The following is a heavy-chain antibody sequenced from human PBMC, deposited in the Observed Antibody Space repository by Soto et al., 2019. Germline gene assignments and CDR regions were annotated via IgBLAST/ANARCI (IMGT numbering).Heavy chain of an antibody. J-gene: IGHJ6*02. Sequence: ASVKVSCKASGYTFTSYGISWVRQAPGQGLEWMGWINPNSGSTNYAQKFQGWVTMTRDTSISTAYMELSRLRSDDTAVYYCARDPAAAGTYYYYGMDVWGQGTTVTVSS. D-gene: IGHD6-13*01. CDR1: GYTFTSYG. CDR2: INPNSGST. V-gene: IGHV1-2*04. CDR3: ARDPAAAGTYYYYGMDV.